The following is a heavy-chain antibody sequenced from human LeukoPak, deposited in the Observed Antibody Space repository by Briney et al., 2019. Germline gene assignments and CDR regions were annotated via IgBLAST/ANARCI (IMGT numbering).Heavy chain of an antibody. V-gene: IGHV1-69*05. CDR2: IIPIFGTA. D-gene: IGHD4-23*01. CDR1: GGTFSSYA. Sequence: SAKVSCKASGGTFSSYAISWVRQAPGQGLEWMGRIIPIFGTANYAQKFQGRVTITTDESTSTAYMELSSLRSEDTAVYYCASGPVVSLWPYFDYWGQGTLVTVSS. CDR3: ASGPVVSLWPYFDY. J-gene: IGHJ4*02.